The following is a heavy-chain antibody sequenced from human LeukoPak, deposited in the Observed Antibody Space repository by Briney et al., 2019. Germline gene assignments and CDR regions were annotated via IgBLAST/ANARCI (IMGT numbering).Heavy chain of an antibody. D-gene: IGHD1-26*01. CDR2: INTSGST. Sequence: SQTLSLTCTVSGGSISSGSYFWTWIRQPAGKRLEWIGRINTSGSTNYNPSLKSRVTISVDTSKNQFSLKLSSVTAADTAVYYCARIVPDPDVWGKGTTVTVSS. J-gene: IGHJ6*04. CDR1: GGSISSGSYF. V-gene: IGHV4-61*02. CDR3: ARIVPDPDV.